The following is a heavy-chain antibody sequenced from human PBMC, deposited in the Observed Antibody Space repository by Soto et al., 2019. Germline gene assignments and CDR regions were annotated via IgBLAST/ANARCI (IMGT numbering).Heavy chain of an antibody. CDR2: IYYSGST. D-gene: IGHD3-16*01. CDR1: GGSVSSGSYY. CDR3: SRGRDPHIGGRT. J-gene: IGHJ5*02. Sequence: SETLSLTCTVSGGSVSSGSYYWSWIRQPPGKGLEWIGYIYYSGSTNYNPSLKSRVTISVDTSKNQFSLKLSSVTAADTAVYFCSRGRDPHIGGRTWGQGTLVTVSS. V-gene: IGHV4-61*01.